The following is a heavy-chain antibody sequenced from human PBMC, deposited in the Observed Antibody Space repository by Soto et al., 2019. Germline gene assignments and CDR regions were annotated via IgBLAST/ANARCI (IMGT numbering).Heavy chain of an antibody. J-gene: IGHJ4*02. V-gene: IGHV3-23*01. CDR3: AKDSLAVPLPVYYSVY. CDR2: ISGSGGST. CDR1: GFTFSSYA. Sequence: PGGSLRLSCAASGFTFSSYAMSWVRQAPGKGLEWVSAISGSGGSTYYADSVKGRFTISRDNSKNTLYLQMNSLRAEDTAVYYCAKDSLAVPLPVYYSVYRGPGTLVSGSS. D-gene: IGHD6-19*01.